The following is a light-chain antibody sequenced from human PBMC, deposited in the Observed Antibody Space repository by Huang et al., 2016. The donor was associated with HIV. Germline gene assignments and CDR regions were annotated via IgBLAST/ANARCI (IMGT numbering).Light chain of an antibody. J-gene: IGKJ1*01. CDR1: QSVSSN. CDR3: QQNNNWPRT. CDR2: GAS. Sequence: EIVMTLSPATLSVSPGERATLSCRASQSVSSNLAWYQQKPGQAPRLLIYGASTWATGIPARFSGSGYGTEFTLTISSLQSEDFSVYYCQQNNNWPRTFGQGTKVEIK. V-gene: IGKV3-15*01.